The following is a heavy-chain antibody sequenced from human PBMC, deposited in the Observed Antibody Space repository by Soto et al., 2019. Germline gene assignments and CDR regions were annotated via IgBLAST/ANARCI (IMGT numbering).Heavy chain of an antibody. CDR1: GFTFSSYA. Sequence: PGGSLRLSCAASGFTFSSYAMSWVRQAPGKGLEWVSAISGSGGSTYYADSVKGRFTISRDNSKNTLYLQMNSLRAEDTAVYYCAKGRGIAARPVLQWDYWGQGTLVTVSS. D-gene: IGHD6-6*01. CDR2: ISGSGGST. V-gene: IGHV3-23*01. CDR3: AKGRGIAARPVLQWDY. J-gene: IGHJ4*02.